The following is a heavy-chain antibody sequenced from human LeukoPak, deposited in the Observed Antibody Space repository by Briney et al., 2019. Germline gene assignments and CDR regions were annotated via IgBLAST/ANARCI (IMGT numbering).Heavy chain of an antibody. CDR1: GGSFSGYY. V-gene: IGHV4-34*01. D-gene: IGHD3-10*01. CDR2: INHSGST. CDR3: AIGARITMVRGVIMSWFDP. J-gene: IGHJ5*02. Sequence: PSETLSLTCAVYGGSFSGYYWSWLRPPPGKGLEWIGEINHSGSTNYNPSLKSRVTISVDTPKTQFSLKLSSVPAADTAVYYCAIGARITMVRGVIMSWFDPWGQGTLVTLSS.